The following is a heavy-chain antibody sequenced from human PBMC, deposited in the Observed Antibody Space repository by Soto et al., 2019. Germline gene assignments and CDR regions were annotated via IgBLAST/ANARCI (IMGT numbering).Heavy chain of an antibody. CDR3: ATYGLGQQLVPFDY. V-gene: IGHV1-24*01. CDR2: FDPEDGET. Sequence: ASVKVSCKVSGYTLTELSMHWVRQAPGKGLEWMGGFDPEDGETIYAQKFQGRVTMTEDTSTDTAYMELSSLRSEDKAVYYCATYGLGQQLVPFDYWGQGTLVTVSS. CDR1: GYTLTELS. D-gene: IGHD6-13*01. J-gene: IGHJ4*02.